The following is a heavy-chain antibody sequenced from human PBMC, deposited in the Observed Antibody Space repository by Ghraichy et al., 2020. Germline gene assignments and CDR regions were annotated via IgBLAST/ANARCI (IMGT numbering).Heavy chain of an antibody. Sequence: GESLNISCKGSGYSFTSYWIGWVRQMPGKGLEWMGIIYPGDSDTRYSPSFQGQVTISADKSISTAYLQWSSLKASDTAMYYCARPGYSGYDYPLNFNFDYWGQGTLVTVSS. CDR1: GYSFTSYW. D-gene: IGHD5-12*01. J-gene: IGHJ4*02. V-gene: IGHV5-51*01. CDR2: IYPGDSDT. CDR3: ARPGYSGYDYPLNFNFDY.